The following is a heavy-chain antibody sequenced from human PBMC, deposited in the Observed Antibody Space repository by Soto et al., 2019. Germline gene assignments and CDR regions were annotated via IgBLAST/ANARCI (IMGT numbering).Heavy chain of an antibody. Sequence: LSLTCTVSGGSISSYYWSWIRQPAGKGLEWIGRIYTSGSTNYNPSLKSRVTMSVDTSKNQFSLKLSSVTAADTAVYYCAREMTTTYRSHYYFDYWGQGTLVTVS. CDR3: AREMTTTYRSHYYFDY. CDR1: GGSISSYY. CDR2: IYTSGST. D-gene: IGHD4-17*01. J-gene: IGHJ4*02. V-gene: IGHV4-4*07.